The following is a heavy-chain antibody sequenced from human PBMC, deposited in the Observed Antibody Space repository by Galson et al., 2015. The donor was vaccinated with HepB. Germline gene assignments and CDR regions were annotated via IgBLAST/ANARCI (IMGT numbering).Heavy chain of an antibody. CDR3: ARVLRGGSYVHYYGMDV. J-gene: IGHJ6*02. V-gene: IGHV4-59*08. Sequence: LSRTCTVSGGSIRSYYWSWIRQRPGKGLEWIGYIYYSGRTNYNPSLKSRVTISVDTSNNQFSLKLSSVTAADTAVYYCARVLRGGSYVHYYGMDVWGQGTTVTVSS. CDR1: GGSIRSYY. CDR2: IYYSGRT. D-gene: IGHD1-26*01.